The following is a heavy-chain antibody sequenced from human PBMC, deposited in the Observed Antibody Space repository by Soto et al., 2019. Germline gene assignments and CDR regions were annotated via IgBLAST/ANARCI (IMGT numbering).Heavy chain of an antibody. CDR1: GGSFSAYY. Sequence: PSETLSLTCAVYGGSFSAYYWSWVRQPPGKGLEWIGEIIHSESTKYNPSLKSRVTISVDTSKNQFSLKLSSVIAADTAVYYCARQRPTDGRWEFANYYGMDVWGQGTPVTVSS. V-gene: IGHV4-34*12. CDR3: ARQRPTDGRWEFANYYGMDV. CDR2: IIHSEST. J-gene: IGHJ6*02. D-gene: IGHD1-26*01.